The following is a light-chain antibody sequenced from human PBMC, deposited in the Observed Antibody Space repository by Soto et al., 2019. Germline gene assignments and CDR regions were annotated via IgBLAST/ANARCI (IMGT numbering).Light chain of an antibody. CDR3: QQCGGSPLFS. CDR1: ESVTSSC. V-gene: IGKV3-20*01. J-gene: IGKJ3*01. CDR2: TTS. Sequence: EIVLTQSPDTLSLSPGERATLSCTASESVTSSCLAWYQHKPGQAPRLLIHTTSTSATDIPDRFTGSGSGTDFTLTISRLEPEDFAGYYCQQCGGSPLFSFGPGTRVDI.